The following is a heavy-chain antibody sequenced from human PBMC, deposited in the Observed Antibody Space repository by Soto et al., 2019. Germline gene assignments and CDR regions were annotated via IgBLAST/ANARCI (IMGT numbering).Heavy chain of an antibody. V-gene: IGHV3-23*01. CDR1: GFTFSSYA. D-gene: IGHD6-6*01. CDR2: ISGSGGST. Sequence: GGSLRLSCAASGFTFSSYAMSWVRQAPGKGLERVSAISGSGGSTYYADSVKGRFTISRDNSKNTLYLQMNSLRAEDMAVYYCAKDRVAARPSYYGMDVWGQGTTVTVSS. J-gene: IGHJ6*02. CDR3: AKDRVAARPSYYGMDV.